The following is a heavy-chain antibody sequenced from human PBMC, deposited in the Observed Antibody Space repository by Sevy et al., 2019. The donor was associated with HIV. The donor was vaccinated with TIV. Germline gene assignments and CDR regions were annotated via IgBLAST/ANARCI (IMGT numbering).Heavy chain of an antibody. CDR1: GFIFSNSW. Sequence: GGSLRLSCAASGFIFSNSWMTWVRQAPGNGLEWVGHIKRKADGETTDYAAPVKGRFTISRDDSKSTLYLQMNSLKTEDTAVYYCFETFTQFDYSGQGTLVTVSS. D-gene: IGHD3-16*01. V-gene: IGHV3-15*01. J-gene: IGHJ4*02. CDR3: FETFTQFDY. CDR2: IKRKADGETT.